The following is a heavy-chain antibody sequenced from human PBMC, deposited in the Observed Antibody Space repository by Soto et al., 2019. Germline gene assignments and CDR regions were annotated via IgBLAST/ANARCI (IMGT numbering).Heavy chain of an antibody. CDR3: AKISAGDILTGYYGDAFDI. J-gene: IGHJ3*02. CDR2: ISGSGGST. CDR1: GLTFSSYA. V-gene: IGHV3-23*01. Sequence: GSLRLSCAASGLTFSSYAMSWVRQAPGKGLEWVSAISGSGGSTYYADSVKGRFTSSRDNSKNTLYLQMNSLRAEDTAVYYCAKISAGDILTGYYGDAFDIWGQGTMVTVSS. D-gene: IGHD3-9*01.